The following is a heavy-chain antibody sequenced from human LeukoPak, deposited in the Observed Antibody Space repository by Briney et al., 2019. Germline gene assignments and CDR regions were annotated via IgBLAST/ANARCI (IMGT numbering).Heavy chain of an antibody. CDR2: ISTVSTYT. D-gene: IGHD6-25*01. CDR1: GFSFGGYA. J-gene: IGHJ6*03. Sequence: PGGSLRLSCPASGFSFGGYAMTWVRQAPGKGLEWVSSISTVSTYTFYSDSVKGRFTISRDNRKNTLYLQMSSLSAEDTAVYYCVRDGSGFYYYYYMDVWGRGTAVTVSS. V-gene: IGHV3-21*01. CDR3: VRDGSGFYYYYYMDV.